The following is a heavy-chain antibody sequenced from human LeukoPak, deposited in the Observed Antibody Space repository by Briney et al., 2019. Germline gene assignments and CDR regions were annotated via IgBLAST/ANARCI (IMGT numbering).Heavy chain of an antibody. CDR3: ARGVYIAAAQYGY. D-gene: IGHD6-13*01. CDR1: GGSISSYY. V-gene: IGHV4-59*01. J-gene: IGHJ4*02. CDR2: IYYSGTT. Sequence: PSETLSLTCTVSGGSISSYYWSWIRQPPGKGLEWIGYIYYSGTTNYNPSLKSRVTISVDTSKNQFSLKLSSVTAANTAVYYCARGVYIAAAQYGYWGQGTLVTVSS.